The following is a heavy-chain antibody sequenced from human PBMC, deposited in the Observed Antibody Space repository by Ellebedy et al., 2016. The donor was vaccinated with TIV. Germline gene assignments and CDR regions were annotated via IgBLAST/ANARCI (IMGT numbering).Heavy chain of an antibody. CDR1: GGSISSYY. D-gene: IGHD3-22*01. CDR3: ARQYNYGTSGYYVDY. J-gene: IGHJ4*02. V-gene: IGHV4-59*08. Sequence: MPSETLSLTCTVSGGSISSYYWTWIRQPPGKGLEWIGHIYHNGNTNYNPSLKSRVTISVDTSKNQCSLKLSSVTAADTAVYYCARQYNYGTSGYYVDYWGQGTLLTVSS. CDR2: IYHNGNT.